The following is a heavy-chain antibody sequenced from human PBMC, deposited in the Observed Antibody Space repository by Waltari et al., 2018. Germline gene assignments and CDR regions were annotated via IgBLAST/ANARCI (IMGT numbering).Heavy chain of an antibody. V-gene: IGHV1-69*08. Sequence: QVQLLPSGAEVMKPGSSVKVSCKASRRPCSSYAISWVRQHPGEGLEWMGRVILIFGTANNAQKFQGRVTITADKSTSTAYMELGSLRSEDTAVYYCARVCQPPNYYYYYYGMDVWGQGTTVTVSS. CDR1: RRPCSSYA. CDR2: VILIFGTA. D-gene: IGHD2-2*01. J-gene: IGHJ6*02. CDR3: ARVCQPPNYYYYYYGMDV.